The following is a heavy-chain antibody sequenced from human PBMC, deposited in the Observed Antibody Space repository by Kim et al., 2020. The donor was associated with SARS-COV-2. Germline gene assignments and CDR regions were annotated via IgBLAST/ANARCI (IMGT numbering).Heavy chain of an antibody. D-gene: IGHD2-8*02. CDR1: GFTFSNYG. Sequence: GGSLRLSCAASGFTFSNYGMHWVRQAPGKGLEWVAVIWNDGSNKYYADSVKGRFTISRDNSKNTLYLQVNSLRAEDTAVYYCARGFTGGYLDSWGQGTLVTVSS. CDR3: ARGFTGGYLDS. J-gene: IGHJ4*02. CDR2: IWNDGSNK. V-gene: IGHV3-33*01.